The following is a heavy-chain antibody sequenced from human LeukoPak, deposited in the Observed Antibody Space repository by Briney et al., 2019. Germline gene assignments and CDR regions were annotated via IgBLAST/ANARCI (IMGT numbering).Heavy chain of an antibody. V-gene: IGHV3-30*02. CDR3: AKDYTLGSYYRLVDY. Sequence: PGGSLRLSCAASGFTFSSYGMHWVRQAPGKGLEWVAFIRYDGSNKYYADSVKGRFTISRDNSKNTLYLQMNSLRAEDTAVYYCAKDYTLGSYYRLVDYWGQGTLVTVSS. CDR1: GFTFSSYG. CDR2: IRYDGSNK. D-gene: IGHD1-26*01. J-gene: IGHJ4*02.